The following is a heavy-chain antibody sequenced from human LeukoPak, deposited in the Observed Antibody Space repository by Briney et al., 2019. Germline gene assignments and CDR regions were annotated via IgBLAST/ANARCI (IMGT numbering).Heavy chain of an antibody. V-gene: IGHV4-59*01. CDR1: GGSITSYY. Sequence: SETLSLTCTVSGGSITSYYWTWIRQPPGKGLEWIGYISYIGGTNYNPSLKSRVTISIDTSKNQFSLKLRSVTAADTAVYYCARDLVTVTKGFDIWGQGTMVSVSS. J-gene: IGHJ3*02. D-gene: IGHD4-17*01. CDR2: ISYIGGT. CDR3: ARDLVTVTKGFDI.